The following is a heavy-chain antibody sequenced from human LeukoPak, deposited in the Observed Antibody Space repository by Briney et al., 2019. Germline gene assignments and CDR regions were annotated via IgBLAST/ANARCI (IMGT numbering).Heavy chain of an antibody. J-gene: IGHJ4*02. Sequence: PGGSLRLSCAASGFTFSNYEMNWVRQAPGKGLEWVSYISNGGGSIYYADSVKGRFTISRDNARNSLYLQMNSLRGEDMAVYYCATVGRAARPGYWGQGILVTVSS. D-gene: IGHD6-6*01. CDR1: GFTFSNYE. V-gene: IGHV3-48*03. CDR2: ISNGGGSI. CDR3: ATVGRAARPGY.